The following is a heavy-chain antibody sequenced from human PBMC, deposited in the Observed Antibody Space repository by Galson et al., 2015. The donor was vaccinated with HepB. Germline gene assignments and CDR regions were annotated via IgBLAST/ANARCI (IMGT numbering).Heavy chain of an antibody. CDR2: ISYDGSDE. J-gene: IGHJ4*02. CDR3: ARGGGRYFDFLFPCDY. Sequence: SLRLSCAASGFTFSHYAMHWVRQAPGKGLEWVAIISYDGSDEIYADPVKGRLTMSRDNSNNTLYLQMSGLRPEDTAVYYCARGGGRYFDFLFPCDYWGQGTLVTVSS. D-gene: IGHD3-9*01. V-gene: IGHV3-30*14. CDR1: GFTFSHYA.